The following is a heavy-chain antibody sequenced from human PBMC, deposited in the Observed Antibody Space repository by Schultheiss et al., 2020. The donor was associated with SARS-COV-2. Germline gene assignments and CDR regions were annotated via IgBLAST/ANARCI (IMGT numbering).Heavy chain of an antibody. CDR1: SGSLIPYY. CDR2: ISYTGIT. D-gene: IGHD5-24*01. Sequence: SETLSLTCTVSSGSLIPYYWTWIRQPPGKGLEWIGYISYTGITKYSPSLKSRVTISVDTSKNQFSLKLGSVTAADTAVYFCARATRVESFFSVRGGSFDFWGRGALVTVSS. J-gene: IGHJ4*02. CDR3: ARATRVESFFSVRGGSFDF. V-gene: IGHV4-59*01.